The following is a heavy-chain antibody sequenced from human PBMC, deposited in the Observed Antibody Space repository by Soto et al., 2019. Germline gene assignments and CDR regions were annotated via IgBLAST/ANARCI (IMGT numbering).Heavy chain of an antibody. CDR2: IYHSGST. V-gene: IGHV4-30-2*01. D-gene: IGHD5-18*01. CDR1: GGSISSGGYS. CDR3: AIFSPVDTAMGHIDF. J-gene: IGHJ4*02. Sequence: PSETLSLTCAVSGGSISSGGYSWSWIRQPPGKGLEWIGYIYHSGSTYYNPSLKSRVTISVDRSKNQFSLKLSSVTAADTAVYYCAIFSPVDTAMGHIDFWGPGIRVTVFS.